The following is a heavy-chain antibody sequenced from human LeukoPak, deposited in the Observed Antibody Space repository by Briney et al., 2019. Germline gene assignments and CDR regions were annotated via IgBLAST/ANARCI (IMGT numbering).Heavy chain of an antibody. CDR2: ISGNGDST. V-gene: IGHV3-64D*06. CDR1: GFTFSSYA. CDR3: GRYGTSGYDY. J-gene: IGHJ4*02. D-gene: IGHD3-22*01. Sequence: GGSLRLSCSDSGFTFSSYAMHWVRQAPGKGLEYVSAISGNGDSTYYADSVEGRFTISRDNSKNTLYLQMNSLTTEDTAVYYCGRYGTSGYDYWGQGTLVTVSS.